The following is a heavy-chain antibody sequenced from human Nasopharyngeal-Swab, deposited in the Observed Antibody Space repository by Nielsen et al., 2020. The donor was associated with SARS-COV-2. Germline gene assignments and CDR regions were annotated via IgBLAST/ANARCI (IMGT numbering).Heavy chain of an antibody. CDR3: ARELVRGVITDYYYGMDV. V-gene: IGHV3-33*01. CDR1: GFTFSSYG. CDR2: IWYDGSNK. D-gene: IGHD3-10*01. J-gene: IGHJ6*02. Sequence: GGSLRLSCAASGFTFSSYGMHWVRQAPGKGLEWMAVIWYDGSNKYYADSVKGRFTISRDNSKNTLYLQMNSLRAEDTAVYYCARELVRGVITDYYYGMDVWGQGTTVTVSS.